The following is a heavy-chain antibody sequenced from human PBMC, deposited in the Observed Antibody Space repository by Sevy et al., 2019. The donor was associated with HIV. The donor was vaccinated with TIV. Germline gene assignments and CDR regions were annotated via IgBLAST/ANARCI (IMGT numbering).Heavy chain of an antibody. CDR1: GFTFSNYA. V-gene: IGHV3-30*04. Sequence: GGSLRLSCTAYGFTFSNYAVHWVRQAPGKGLEWVAIISHDEIHKDFADSVRGRFSISRDTSKNTICLQMNSLRPEDTAVYYCARDLPHLLPWELSRGSDFWGQGTLVTVS. CDR2: ISHDEIHK. D-gene: IGHD3-16*01. J-gene: IGHJ4*02. CDR3: ARDLPHLLPWELSRGSDF.